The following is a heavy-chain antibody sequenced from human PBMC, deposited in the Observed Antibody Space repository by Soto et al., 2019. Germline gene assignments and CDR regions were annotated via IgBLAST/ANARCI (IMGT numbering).Heavy chain of an antibody. Sequence: ASVKVSCKASGYTFTGYYMHWVRQAPGQGLEWMGWINPNSGGTNYAQKFQGRVTMTRDTSISTAYMELSRLRSDDTAVYYCASYDSSGYYAYYYYGMDVWGQGTTVTVYS. CDR2: INPNSGGT. V-gene: IGHV1-2*02. CDR1: GYTFTGYY. D-gene: IGHD3-22*01. J-gene: IGHJ6*02. CDR3: ASYDSSGYYAYYYYGMDV.